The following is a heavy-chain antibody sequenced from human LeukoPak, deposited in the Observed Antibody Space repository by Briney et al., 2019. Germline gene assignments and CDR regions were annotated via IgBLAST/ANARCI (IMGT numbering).Heavy chain of an antibody. CDR1: GGSISSYY. Sequence: SETLSLTCTVSGGSISSYYWSWIRQPAEKGLEWIGRIYTSGSTNYNPSLKSRVTMSVDTSKNQFSLKLSSVTAADTAVYYCARELNDIVVVPAATGNYFDYWGQGTLVTVSS. CDR3: ARELNDIVVVPAATGNYFDY. J-gene: IGHJ4*02. D-gene: IGHD2-2*01. V-gene: IGHV4-4*07. CDR2: IYTSGST.